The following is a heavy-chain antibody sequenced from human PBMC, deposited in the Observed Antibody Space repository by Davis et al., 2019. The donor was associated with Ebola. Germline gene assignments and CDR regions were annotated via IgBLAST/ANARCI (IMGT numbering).Heavy chain of an antibody. CDR2: ISYDGSNK. J-gene: IGHJ6*02. D-gene: IGHD5-12*01. Sequence: GESLKISCAASGFTFSSYAMHWVRQAPGKGLEWVAVISYDGSNKYYADSVKGRFTISRDNSKNTLYLQMNSLRAEDTAVYYCAKRSGYEDYYYYGMDVWGQGTSVTVSS. CDR1: GFTFSSYA. V-gene: IGHV3-30-3*02. CDR3: AKRSGYEDYYYYGMDV.